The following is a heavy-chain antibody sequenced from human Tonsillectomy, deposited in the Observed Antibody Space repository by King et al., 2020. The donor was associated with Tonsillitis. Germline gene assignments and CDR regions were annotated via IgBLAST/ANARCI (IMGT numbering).Heavy chain of an antibody. J-gene: IGHJ4*02. CDR1: SGSISSSSYY. D-gene: IGHD3-9*01. CDR2: IYYSGST. Sequence: QLQESGPGLVKPSETLSLTCTVSSGSISSSSYYWGWIRQPPGKGLEWIGSIYYSGSTYCNPSLKSRVTISVETSKNQFSLKLSSVTAADTAVYYCARTSDILTPFDYWGQGTLVTVSS. CDR3: ARTSDILTPFDY. V-gene: IGHV4-39*01.